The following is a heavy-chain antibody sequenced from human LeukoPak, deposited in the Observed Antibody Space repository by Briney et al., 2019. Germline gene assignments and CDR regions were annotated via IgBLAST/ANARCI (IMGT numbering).Heavy chain of an antibody. CDR3: ARGYRVRGEGMDV. CDR2: INHSGST. J-gene: IGHJ6*04. CDR1: GGSFSGYY. D-gene: IGHD3-10*01. V-gene: IGHV4-34*01. Sequence: SETLSLTCAVYGGSFSGYYWSWIRQPPGKGLEWIGEINHSGSTNYNPSLKSRVTISVDTSKNQFSLKLSSVTAADTAVYYCARGYRVRGEGMDVWGKGPTVTVSS.